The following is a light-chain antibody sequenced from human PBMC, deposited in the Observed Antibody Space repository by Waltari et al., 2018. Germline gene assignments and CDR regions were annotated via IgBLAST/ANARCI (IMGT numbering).Light chain of an antibody. Sequence: DIQLTQSPSSLSAAVGDRVTLTCQATQDITTSLSWFQQKPGKAPPLLIYDASSLQAGVPSRFSGTGSGTAFSFTITSLQPEDSATYYCQHYHSLPYTFGRGTKLQIK. CDR2: DAS. CDR1: QDITTS. V-gene: IGKV1-33*01. J-gene: IGKJ2*01. CDR3: QHYHSLPYT.